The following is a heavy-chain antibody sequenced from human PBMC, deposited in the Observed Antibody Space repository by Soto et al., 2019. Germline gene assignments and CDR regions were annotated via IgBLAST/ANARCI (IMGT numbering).Heavy chain of an antibody. D-gene: IGHD3-10*01. CDR1: GYTLTELS. J-gene: IGHJ3*02. CDR2: FDPEDGET. V-gene: IGHV1-24*01. Sequence: ASVKVSCKVSGYTLTELSMHWVRQAPGKGLEWMGGFDPEDGETIYAQKFQGRVTMTEDTSTDTAYMELSSLRSEDTAVYYCATDDLRVKPKGSNAIDTWGQGTMLTVSS. CDR3: ATDDLRVKPKGSNAIDT.